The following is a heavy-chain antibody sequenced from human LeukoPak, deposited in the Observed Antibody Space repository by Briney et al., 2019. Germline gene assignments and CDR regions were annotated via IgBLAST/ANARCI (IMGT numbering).Heavy chain of an antibody. CDR3: ATRDYGDLFDY. J-gene: IGHJ4*02. CDR1: GYTFTGYY. Sequence: GASVKVSCKASGYTFTGYYMHWVRQAPGQGLEWMGGFDPEDGETIYAQKFQGRVTMTEDTSTDTAYMELSSLRSEDTAVYYCATRDYGDLFDYWGQGTLVTVSS. CDR2: FDPEDGET. V-gene: IGHV1-24*01. D-gene: IGHD4-17*01.